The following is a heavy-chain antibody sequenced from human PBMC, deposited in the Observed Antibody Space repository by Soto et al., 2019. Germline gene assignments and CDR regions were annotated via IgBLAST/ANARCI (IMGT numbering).Heavy chain of an antibody. Sequence: QVQLVQSGSEVKKPGASVKVSCQASGYTFTAFYMNWVRQAPGQRLEWMGWVNPNTGVTKYAQKFQGRVTMTRDTSINTAYMELSGLTSDDTAVYYCTTLRLDPWGQGTLVTVSS. CDR1: GYTFTAFY. J-gene: IGHJ5*02. CDR2: VNPNTGVT. CDR3: TTLRLDP. D-gene: IGHD3-9*01. V-gene: IGHV1-2*02.